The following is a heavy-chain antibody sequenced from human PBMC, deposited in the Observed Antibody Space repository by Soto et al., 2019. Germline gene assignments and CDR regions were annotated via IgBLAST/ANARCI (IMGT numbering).Heavy chain of an antibody. CDR1: GGTFSTNT. D-gene: IGHD3-22*01. CDR3: ARQFNSDTSGYYYAY. Sequence: ASVKVSCKASGGTFSTNTISWVRQTPGQGLEWMGGIMPIFGSANYAQKFQGRVTITADEYTRTVYMELSRLRSEDTAVYYCARQFNSDTSGYYYAYWGQGTLVTVSS. V-gene: IGHV1-69*13. J-gene: IGHJ4*02. CDR2: IMPIFGSA.